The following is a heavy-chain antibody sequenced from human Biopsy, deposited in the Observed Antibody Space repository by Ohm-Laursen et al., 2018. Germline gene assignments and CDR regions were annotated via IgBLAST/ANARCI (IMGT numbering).Heavy chain of an antibody. CDR3: ARDPGYDFWSGSDPFDI. CDR1: GYTFTDYF. CDR2: ISTYNDDT. J-gene: IGHJ3*02. V-gene: IGHV1-18*04. Sequence: ASVKVSCKASGYTFTDYFLHWVRQAPGQGPEWMGWISTYNDDTNIAQKFQGRVSMTTDTSTRTAYMELRSLRSGDTAIYFCARDPGYDFWSGSDPFDIWGQGTLVTVS. D-gene: IGHD3-3*01.